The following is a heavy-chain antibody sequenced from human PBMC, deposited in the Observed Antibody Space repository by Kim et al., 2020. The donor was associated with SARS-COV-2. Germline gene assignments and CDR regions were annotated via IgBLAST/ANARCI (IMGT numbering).Heavy chain of an antibody. J-gene: IGHJ4*02. V-gene: IGHV3-33*01. CDR3: ARDWARIAVAGAPFDY. CDR2: IWYDGSNK. CDR1: GFTFSSYG. Sequence: GGSLRLSCAASGFTFSSYGMHWVRQAPGKGLEWVAVIWYDGSNKYYADSVKGRFTISRDNSKNTLYLQMNSLRAEDTAVYYCARDWARIAVAGAPFDYWGQGTLVTVSS. D-gene: IGHD6-19*01.